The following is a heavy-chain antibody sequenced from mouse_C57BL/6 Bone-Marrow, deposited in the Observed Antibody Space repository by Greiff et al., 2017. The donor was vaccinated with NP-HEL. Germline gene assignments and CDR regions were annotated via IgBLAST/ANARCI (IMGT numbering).Heavy chain of an antibody. J-gene: IGHJ1*03. CDR1: GFTFSDYY. V-gene: IGHV5-16*01. Sequence: EVKVVESEGGLVQPGSSMKLSCTASGFTFSDYYMAWVRQVPEKGLEWVANINYDGSSTYYLDSLKSRFIISRDNAKNILYLQMSSLKSEDTATYYCARTLLLRWRGYFDVWGTGTTVTVSS. CDR3: ARTLLLRWRGYFDV. CDR2: INYDGSST. D-gene: IGHD1-1*01.